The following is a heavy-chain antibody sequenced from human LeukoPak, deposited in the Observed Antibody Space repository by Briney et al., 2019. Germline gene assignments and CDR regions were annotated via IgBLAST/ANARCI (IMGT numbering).Heavy chain of an antibody. CDR3: ASSTTVTPFDAFDI. CDR1: GYTFTSYD. J-gene: IGHJ3*02. Sequence: ASVKVSCKASGYTFTSYDINWVRQATGQGLEWMGWMNPNSGNTDYAQKFQGRVTITRNTSISTAYMELSSLRSEDTAVYYCASSTTVTPFDAFDIWGQGTMVTVSS. CDR2: MNPNSGNT. D-gene: IGHD4-17*01. V-gene: IGHV1-8*03.